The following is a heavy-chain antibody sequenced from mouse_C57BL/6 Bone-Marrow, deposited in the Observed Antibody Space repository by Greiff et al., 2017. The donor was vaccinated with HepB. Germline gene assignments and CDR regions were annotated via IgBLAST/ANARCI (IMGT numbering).Heavy chain of an antibody. CDR2: IDPGNGDT. V-gene: IGHV14-4*01. J-gene: IGHJ1*03. CDR3: ASGSSLYWYFDV. CDR1: GFNITDDY. D-gene: IGHD1-1*01. Sequence: EVQLQQSGAELVRPGASVKLSCTASGFNITDDYMHWVKQRPEQGLEWIGWIDPGNGDTDYASKFQGKATITADTSSNTAYLQLSSRTSEDTAVYYCASGSSLYWYFDVWGTGTTVTVSS.